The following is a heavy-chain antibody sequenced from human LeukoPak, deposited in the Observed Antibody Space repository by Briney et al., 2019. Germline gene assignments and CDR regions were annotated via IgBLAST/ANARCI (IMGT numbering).Heavy chain of an antibody. Sequence: ASVKVSCKASGGTFSSYAISWVRQAPGQGLEWMGGIIPIFGTANYAQKFQGRVTITADESTSTAYMELRSLRSDDTAVYYCAREPDSNYYDPPYFDYWGQGTLVTVSS. J-gene: IGHJ4*02. V-gene: IGHV1-69*13. CDR1: GGTFSSYA. CDR3: AREPDSNYYDPPYFDY. D-gene: IGHD3-22*01. CDR2: IIPIFGTA.